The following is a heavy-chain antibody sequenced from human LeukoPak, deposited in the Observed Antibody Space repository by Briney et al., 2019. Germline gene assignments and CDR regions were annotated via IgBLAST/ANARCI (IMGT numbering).Heavy chain of an antibody. CDR3: AKDRGYAGTDAFDI. J-gene: IGHJ3*02. V-gene: IGHV3-30-3*01. CDR2: ISYDGSNK. Sequence: PGGSLRLSCAASGFTFSSYAMPWVRQAPGKGLEWVAVISYDGSNKYYADSVKGRFTISRDNSKNTLYLQMNSLRAEDTAVYYCAKDRGYAGTDAFDIWGQGTMVTVSS. D-gene: IGHD1/OR15-1a*01. CDR1: GFTFSSYA.